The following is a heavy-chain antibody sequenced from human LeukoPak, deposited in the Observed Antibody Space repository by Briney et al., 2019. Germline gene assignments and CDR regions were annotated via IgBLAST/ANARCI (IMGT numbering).Heavy chain of an antibody. CDR3: ARQGAKRDY. V-gene: IGHV5-51*01. CDR2: IYPGDSGT. D-gene: IGHD1-26*01. Sequence: GAALQISFKGAGSSFTSYWIGWGRRMPGKGREWMGIIYPGDSGTRYSPSFQGQLTISADKSISTAYLQWSSLKASDTAMYFCARQGAKRDYWGQGTLVTVSS. J-gene: IGHJ4*02. CDR1: GSSFTSYW.